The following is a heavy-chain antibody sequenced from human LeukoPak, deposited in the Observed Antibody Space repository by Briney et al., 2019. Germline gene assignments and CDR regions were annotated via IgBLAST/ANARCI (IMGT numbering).Heavy chain of an antibody. CDR1: GFTFSSYA. D-gene: IGHD6-6*01. V-gene: IGHV4-39*01. Sequence: PGGSLRLSCAASGFTFSSYAMSWVRQAPGKGLEWIGSIYYSGSTYYNPSLKSRVTISVDTSKNQFSLKLSSVTAADTAVYYCARQGSSSRFDYWGQGTLVTVSS. J-gene: IGHJ4*02. CDR2: IYYSGST. CDR3: ARQGSSSRFDY.